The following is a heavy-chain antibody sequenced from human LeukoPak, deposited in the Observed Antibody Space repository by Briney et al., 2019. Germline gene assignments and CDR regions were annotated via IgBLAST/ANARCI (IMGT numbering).Heavy chain of an antibody. CDR2: INSDGSST. D-gene: IGHD2-2*01. CDR1: GFTFSTNW. V-gene: IGHV3-74*01. J-gene: IGHJ3*01. Sequence: PGGSLRLSCAASGFTFSTNWMHWARQAPGKGLVWVSQINSDGSSTNYADSVKGRFTISRDNAKNTLYLQMNSLRAEDTAVYYCSGTEYCSPTSRKYASFWGQGTMVTVSS. CDR3: SGTEYCSPTSRKYASF.